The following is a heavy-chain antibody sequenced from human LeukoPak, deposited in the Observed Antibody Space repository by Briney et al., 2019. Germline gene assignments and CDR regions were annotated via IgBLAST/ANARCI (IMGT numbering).Heavy chain of an antibody. J-gene: IGHJ3*02. CDR3: MRGRDAYKSNTFDI. Sequence: ASVKVSCKAFGGTFSSHSISWVRQAPGQGFEWMGGIIPIFGTSNYAQRFQGRVTISADESTSTAYMELSSLRSEDTAVYYCMRGRDAYKSNTFDIWGQGTMVTVSS. V-gene: IGHV1-69*13. D-gene: IGHD5-24*01. CDR2: IIPIFGTS. CDR1: GGTFSSHS.